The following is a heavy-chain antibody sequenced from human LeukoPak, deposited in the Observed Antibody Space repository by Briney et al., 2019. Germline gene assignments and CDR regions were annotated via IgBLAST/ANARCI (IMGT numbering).Heavy chain of an antibody. V-gene: IGHV4-4*07. CDR2: IYTSGSA. CDR3: ARDRDSSSWFNWFDP. J-gene: IGHJ5*02. Sequence: ESLSLTCTVSDGSISSYYWSWIRQPAGKGLESVGRIYTSGSASYNPSLKSRVTMSVDTSKNQFSLKLSSVTAADTAVYYCARDRDSSSWFNWFDPWGQGTLVTVSS. D-gene: IGHD6-13*01. CDR1: DGSISSYY.